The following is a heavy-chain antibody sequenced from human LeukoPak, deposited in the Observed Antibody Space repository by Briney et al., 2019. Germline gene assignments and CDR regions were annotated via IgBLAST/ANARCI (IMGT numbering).Heavy chain of an antibody. Sequence: GGTLRLSCAASGFTFSSYGMSWVRQAPGKGLEWVSAISGSGGSTYYADSVKGRFTISRDNSKNTLYLQMNSLRAEDTAVYYCAKGSRPGYSYGPREYYYYMDVWGKGTTVTVSS. CDR1: GFTFSSYG. D-gene: IGHD5-18*01. CDR3: AKGSRPGYSYGPREYYYYMDV. V-gene: IGHV3-23*01. CDR2: ISGSGGST. J-gene: IGHJ6*03.